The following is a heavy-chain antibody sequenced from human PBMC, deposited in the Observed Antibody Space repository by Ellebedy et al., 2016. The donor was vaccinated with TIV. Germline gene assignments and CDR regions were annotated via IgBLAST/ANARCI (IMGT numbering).Heavy chain of an antibody. D-gene: IGHD1-14*01. Sequence: SETLSLXCTVSGGSFSSYYWSWIRQSAGKVLEWIGRIFMSGSTSYNPSLKNRVTMSVDASTTQLSLNLSSVTAADTAVYFCARLRQSRDRSHWYFDLWGRGTLVTVSS. CDR3: ARLRQSRDRSHWYFDL. J-gene: IGHJ2*01. CDR1: GGSFSSYY. CDR2: IFMSGST. V-gene: IGHV4-4*07.